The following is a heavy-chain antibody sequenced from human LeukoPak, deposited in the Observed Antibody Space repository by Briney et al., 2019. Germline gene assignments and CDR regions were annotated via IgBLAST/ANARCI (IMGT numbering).Heavy chain of an antibody. D-gene: IGHD3-3*01. CDR3: AKDRFLEWLSQYNFDY. J-gene: IGHJ4*02. Sequence: GGSLRLSCAASGFTFSSYGMHWVRQAPGKGLEWVAFIRYDGSNKYYADSVKGRFTISRDNSKNTLYLQMNSLRAEDTAVYYCAKDRFLEWLSQYNFDYWGQGTLVTVSS. V-gene: IGHV3-30*02. CDR1: GFTFSSYG. CDR2: IRYDGSNK.